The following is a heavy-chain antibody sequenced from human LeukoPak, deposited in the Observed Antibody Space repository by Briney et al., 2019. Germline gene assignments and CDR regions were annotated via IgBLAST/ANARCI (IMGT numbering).Heavy chain of an antibody. D-gene: IGHD5-18*01. Sequence: GGSLRLSCAASGFTFSSYSMNWVRQAPGKGLEWVSSISSSSSYIYYADSVKGRFTISRDNAKNSLYLQMNSLRAEDTAVYYCARVVDDLDTAMRPYYYYMDVWGKGTTVTISS. CDR2: ISSSSSYI. CDR3: ARVVDDLDTAMRPYYYYMDV. CDR1: GFTFSSYS. J-gene: IGHJ6*03. V-gene: IGHV3-21*01.